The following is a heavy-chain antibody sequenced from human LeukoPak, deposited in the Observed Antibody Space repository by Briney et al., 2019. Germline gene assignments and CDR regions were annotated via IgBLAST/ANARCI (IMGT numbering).Heavy chain of an antibody. CDR3: ARVYHLQTGNYFDS. CDR2: VYYGGSTK. J-gene: IGHJ4*02. Sequence: PGGTLSLSCAASGFPFSSYGWHWIRQPPGKGLEWVAVVYYGGSTKYYADSVKGRFTISRDNSKNTLYLQMNSLRAADTAVYYCARVYHLQTGNYFDSWRQGTLVSVSS. CDR1: GFPFSSYG. D-gene: IGHD7-27*01. V-gene: IGHV3-30*03.